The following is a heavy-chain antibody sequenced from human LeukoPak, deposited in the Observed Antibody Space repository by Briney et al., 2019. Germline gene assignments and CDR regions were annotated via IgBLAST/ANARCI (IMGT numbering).Heavy chain of an antibody. CDR1: GFTFSSYA. Sequence: GGSLRLSCAASGFTFSSYAMSWVRQAPGKGLEWVSAISGSGGSTYYADSVKGRFTISRDNSKNTLFLQMNSLRAEDTAVYYCAKDYRPATTVTTSDAFDIWGQGTMVTVSS. CDR3: AKDYRPATTVTTSDAFDI. J-gene: IGHJ3*02. D-gene: IGHD4-17*01. CDR2: ISGSGGST. V-gene: IGHV3-23*01.